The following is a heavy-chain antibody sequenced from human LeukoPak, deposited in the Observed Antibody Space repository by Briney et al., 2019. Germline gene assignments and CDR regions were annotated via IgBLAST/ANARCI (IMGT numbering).Heavy chain of an antibody. J-gene: IGHJ4*02. CDR3: ARARSDSSGYYPYYFDY. D-gene: IGHD3-22*01. V-gene: IGHV1-69*13. CDR2: IIPIFGTA. Sequence: SVKVSCKASGVTFSSYAISWVRQAPGQGLERTGGIIPIFGTANYAQKFQGRVTITADESTSTAYMELSSLRSEDTAVYYCARARSDSSGYYPYYFDYWGQGTLVTVSS. CDR1: GVTFSSYA.